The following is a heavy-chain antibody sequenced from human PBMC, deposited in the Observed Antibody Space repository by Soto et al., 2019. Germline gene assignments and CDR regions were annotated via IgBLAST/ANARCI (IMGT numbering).Heavy chain of an antibody. D-gene: IGHD1-26*01. CDR1: GGSISDYY. J-gene: IGHJ4*02. CDR2: IHNSAGT. CDR3: ASHGTTASY. V-gene: IGHV4-4*09. Sequence: QVHLQESGPGLVKPSETLSLTCTVSGGSISDYYCCWIRQPTVKGLEWMWYIHNSAGTKYNPILNRPLTKSLDTSKNQFTLRFTSVTAADTASYHSASHGTTASYWCEGRMVTVSS.